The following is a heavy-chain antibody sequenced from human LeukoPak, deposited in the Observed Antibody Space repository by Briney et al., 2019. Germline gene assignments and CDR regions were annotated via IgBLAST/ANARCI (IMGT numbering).Heavy chain of an antibody. CDR3: ARGGAARPDY. CDR1: GFTFSSYA. D-gene: IGHD6-6*01. CDR2: ISNTASTI. J-gene: IGHJ4*02. Sequence: GGSLRLSCAASGFTFSSYAMSWVRQVPGKGLEWVSYISNTASTINYADSVKGRFTISRDNAKNSLYLQMNSLRAEDTGVYYCARGGAARPDYWGQGTLVTVSS. V-gene: IGHV3-48*01.